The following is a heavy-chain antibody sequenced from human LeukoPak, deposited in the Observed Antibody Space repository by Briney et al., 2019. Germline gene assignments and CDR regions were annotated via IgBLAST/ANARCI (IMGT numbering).Heavy chain of an antibody. CDR2: IYYSGST. CDR3: AREGDSSGYDWFDP. Sequence: SETLSLTCTVSGGSISTYYWSWIRQPPGKGLEWIGYIYYSGSTNYNPSLKSRVTISVDTSKNQFSLKLSSVTAADTAVYYCAREGDSSGYDWFDPWGQGTLVTVSS. J-gene: IGHJ5*02. CDR1: GGSISTYY. V-gene: IGHV4-59*12. D-gene: IGHD3-22*01.